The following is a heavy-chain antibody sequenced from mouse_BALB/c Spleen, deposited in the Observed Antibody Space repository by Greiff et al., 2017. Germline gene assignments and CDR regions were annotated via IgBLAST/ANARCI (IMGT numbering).Heavy chain of an antibody. CDR3: ASERYGNRYFDY. D-gene: IGHD2-1*01. CDR1: GFSFTSYY. Sequence: EVQLVESGPGLVKPGGSLKLSCAATGFSFTSYYMSWVRQPPEKRLEWVAYISNGGGSTYYPDTVKGRFTISRYNAKNTLYLQMMSLKSKDTAMYSCASERYGNRYFDYWGQGTTLTVSS. J-gene: IGHJ2*01. CDR2: ISNGGGST. V-gene: IGHV5-12-1*01.